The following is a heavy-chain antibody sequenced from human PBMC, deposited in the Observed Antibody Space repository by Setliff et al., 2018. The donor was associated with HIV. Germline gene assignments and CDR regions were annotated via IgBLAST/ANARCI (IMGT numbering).Heavy chain of an antibody. J-gene: IGHJ3*02. V-gene: IGHV3-9*03. D-gene: IGHD3-22*01. CDR2: ISWNSGSI. CDR3: AKAQGDYYDSSGYLDAFDI. Sequence: SLKISCAASGFTFDDYAMHWVRQAPGKGLEWVSGISWNSGSIGYADSVKGRFTISRDNAKNSLYLQMNSLRAEDMALYYCAKAQGDYYDSSGYLDAFDIWGQGTMVTVS. CDR1: GFTFDDYA.